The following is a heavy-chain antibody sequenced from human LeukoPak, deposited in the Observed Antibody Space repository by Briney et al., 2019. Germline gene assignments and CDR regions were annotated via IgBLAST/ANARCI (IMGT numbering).Heavy chain of an antibody. CDR3: ARFSFDIQTGYYYGMDV. CDR2: INAGNGNT. CDR1: GYTFTSYA. J-gene: IGHJ6*02. Sequence: ASVKVSCKASGYTFTSYAMHWVRQAPGQRLEWMGWINAGNGNTKYSQKFQGRVTITRDTSASTAYMELSSLRSEDTAVYYCARFSFDIQTGYYYGMDVWGQGTTVTASS. D-gene: IGHD3-9*01. V-gene: IGHV1-3*01.